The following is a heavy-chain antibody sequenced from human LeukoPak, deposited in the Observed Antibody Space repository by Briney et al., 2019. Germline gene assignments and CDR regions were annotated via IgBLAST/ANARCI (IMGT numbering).Heavy chain of an antibody. CDR2: ISAYNGNT. Sequence: ASVKVSCKASGYTFTSYGISWVRQAPGQGLEWMGWISAYNGNTNYAQKLQGRVTMTTDTSTSTAYMELRSLRSDDTAVYYCARDRRWLQNRYYFDYWGQGTLVTVSS. V-gene: IGHV1-18*01. J-gene: IGHJ4*02. CDR1: GYTFTSYG. CDR3: ARDRRWLQNRYYFDY. D-gene: IGHD5-24*01.